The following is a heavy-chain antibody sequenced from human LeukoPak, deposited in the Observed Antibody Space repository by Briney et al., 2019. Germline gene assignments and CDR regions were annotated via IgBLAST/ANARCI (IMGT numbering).Heavy chain of an antibody. CDR3: PRDLRSSSTFYYYYCMDV. V-gene: IGHV4-39*07. D-gene: IGHD6-6*01. CDR2: ISYSGTT. CDR1: GGSISSRPYY. Sequence: SQTLSLTCTVSGGSISSRPYYWGWVRQPPGKGLEWIGTISYSGTTYYSPSLKSRFTISLDTSKNQFSLKLSSVTATDTAIYYCPRDLRSSSTFYYYYCMDVWGKGTTVPVS. J-gene: IGHJ6*03.